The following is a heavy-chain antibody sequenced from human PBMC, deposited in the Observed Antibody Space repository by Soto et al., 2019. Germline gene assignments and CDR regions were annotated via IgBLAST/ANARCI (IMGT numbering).Heavy chain of an antibody. CDR3: ARGGNIGSGSYYYCYYYGMDV. V-gene: IGHV4-34*01. CDR1: GGSFSGYY. J-gene: IGHJ6*02. Sequence: SETLSLTCAVYGGSFSGYYWSWIRQPPGKGLEWIGEINHSGSTNYNPSLKSRVTISVDTSKNQFSLKLSSVTAADTAVYYCARGGNIGSGSYYYCYYYGMDVWCQGTTVT. D-gene: IGHD3-10*01. CDR2: INHSGST.